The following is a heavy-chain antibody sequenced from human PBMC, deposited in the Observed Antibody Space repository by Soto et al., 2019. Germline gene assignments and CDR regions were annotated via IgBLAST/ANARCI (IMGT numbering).Heavy chain of an antibody. CDR3: AKGRITIFGVVIISSLTLFDY. CDR1: GFTFSSYA. D-gene: IGHD3-3*01. J-gene: IGHJ4*02. CDR2: ISGSGGST. Sequence: PGGSLRLSCAASGFTFSSYAMSWVRQAPGKGLEWVSAISGSGGSTYYADSVKGRFTISRDNSKNTLYLQMNSLRAEDTAVYYCAKGRITIFGVVIISSLTLFDYWGQGTLVTVSS. V-gene: IGHV3-23*01.